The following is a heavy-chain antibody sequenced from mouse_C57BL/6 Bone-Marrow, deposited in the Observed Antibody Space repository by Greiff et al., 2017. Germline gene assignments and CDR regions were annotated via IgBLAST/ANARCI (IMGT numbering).Heavy chain of an antibody. CDR1: GYTFTDYY. J-gene: IGHJ2*01. V-gene: IGHV1-26*01. D-gene: IGHD2-1*01. CDR3: ARIYSYFDY. CDR2: INPNNGGT. Sequence: EVQLQQSGPELVKPGASVKISCKASGYTFTDYYMNWVKQSHGKSLEWIGDINPNNGGTSYNQKFKGKATLTVDKSSSTAYMELRSLTSEDSAVYYCARIYSYFDYWGQGTTLTDSS.